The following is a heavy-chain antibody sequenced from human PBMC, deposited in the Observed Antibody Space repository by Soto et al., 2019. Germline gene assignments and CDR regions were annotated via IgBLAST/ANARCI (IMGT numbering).Heavy chain of an antibody. CDR2: INHSGST. Sequence: TSEALSHTCAVYGGSFSGYYWSWIRQPPGKGLEWIGEINHSGSTNYNPSLKSRVTISVDRSKNQFSLKLSSVTAADTAVYYCVGGGGISRYFWGQGTLGTVSS. CDR1: GGSFSGYY. D-gene: IGHD1-26*01. CDR3: VGGGGISRYF. V-gene: IGHV4-34*01. J-gene: IGHJ4*02.